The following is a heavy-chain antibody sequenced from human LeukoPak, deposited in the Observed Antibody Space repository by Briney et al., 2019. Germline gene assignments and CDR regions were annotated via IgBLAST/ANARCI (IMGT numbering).Heavy chain of an antibody. D-gene: IGHD3-10*01. V-gene: IGHV1-18*01. J-gene: IGHJ4*02. CDR2: ISAYNGNT. CDR1: GYTFTSYG. CDR3: ARASGSGSYLSFDY. Sequence: ASVKVPCKASGYTFTSYGISWVRQAPGQGLEWMGWISAYNGNTNYAQKLQGRVTMTTDTSTSTAYMELRSLRSDDTAVYYCARASGSGSYLSFDYWGQGTLVTVSS.